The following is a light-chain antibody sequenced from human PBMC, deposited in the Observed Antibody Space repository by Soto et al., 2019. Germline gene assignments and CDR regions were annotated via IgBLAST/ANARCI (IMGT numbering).Light chain of an antibody. V-gene: IGLV1-40*01. CDR1: SSNIGAGHD. CDR3: QSFDSSLNVV. CDR2: NNF. J-gene: IGLJ2*01. Sequence: QSVLTQPPSVSGAPGQRVTMSCTGSSSNIGAGHDVQWYQQLPGTAPKLLIYNNFIRASGVPDRFSGSHSGTSASLAITGLQAEDEADYYCQSFDSSLNVVFGGGTKLNVL.